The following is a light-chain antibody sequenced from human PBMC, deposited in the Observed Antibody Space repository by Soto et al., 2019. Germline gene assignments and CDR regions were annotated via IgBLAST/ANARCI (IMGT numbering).Light chain of an antibody. CDR1: QSVTNF. CDR3: QPRYRWPET. CDR2: NAS. J-gene: IGKJ1*01. Sequence: EIVLTQSPGTLSLSPGERATLSCRASQSVTNFLAWYQQKPGQSPSLLIYNASHRATGIPARFSGSGSGTDFTLTISSLEPEDFAVYYCQPRYRWPETFGQGTKV. V-gene: IGKV3-11*01.